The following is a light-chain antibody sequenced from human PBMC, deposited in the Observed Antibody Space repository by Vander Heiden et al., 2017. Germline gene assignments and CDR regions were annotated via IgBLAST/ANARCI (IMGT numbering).Light chain of an antibody. CDR3: QQYDNLPS. CDR2: DAS. Sequence: EIQLSPSPSSVSASVGARVTITCQASQDISNYLNWYQKKPGKAPKLLIYDASNLETGVPSRFSGSGSGTDFTFTISSLQPEDIATYYCQQYDNLPSFGHGTKLEI. J-gene: IGKJ2*01. CDR1: QDISNY. V-gene: IGKV1-33*01.